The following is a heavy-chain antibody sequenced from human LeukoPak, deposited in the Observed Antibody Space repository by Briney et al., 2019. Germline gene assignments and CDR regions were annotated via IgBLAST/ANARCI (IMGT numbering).Heavy chain of an antibody. CDR3: ARVGMARKDGMDV. CDR1: GFTFSSYW. Sequence: GGSLRLSCAASGFTFSSYWMSWVRQAPGKGLEWVANIKQDGSEKYYVDSVKGRFTISRDNAKNSLYLQMNSLRAEDTAVYYCARVGMARKDGMDVWGQGTTVTVSS. J-gene: IGHJ6*02. V-gene: IGHV3-7*01. D-gene: IGHD5-24*01. CDR2: IKQDGSEK.